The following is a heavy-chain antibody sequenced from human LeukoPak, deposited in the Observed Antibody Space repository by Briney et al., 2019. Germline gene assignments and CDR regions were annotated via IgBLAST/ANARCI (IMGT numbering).Heavy chain of an antibody. Sequence: SETLSLTCAVSGGSISSGGYSWSWIRQPPGKGLEWIGYIYHSGSTYYNPSLKSRVTISVDRSKNQFSLKLSSVTAADTAVYYCARAINYEGFDYWGQGTLVTVSS. CDR3: ARAINYEGFDY. CDR2: IYHSGST. V-gene: IGHV4-30-2*01. D-gene: IGHD3-22*01. CDR1: GGSISSGGYS. J-gene: IGHJ4*02.